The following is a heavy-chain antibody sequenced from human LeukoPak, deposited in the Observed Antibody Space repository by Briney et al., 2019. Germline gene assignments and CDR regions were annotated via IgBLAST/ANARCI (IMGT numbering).Heavy chain of an antibody. V-gene: IGHV4-39*07. J-gene: IGHJ6*03. CDR1: GGSISSSSYY. Sequence: PSETLSLTCTVSGGSISSSSYYWGWIRQPPGKGLEWIGSIYHSGSTYYNPSLKSRVTISVDTSKNQFSLKLSSVTAADTAVYYCARGNYYYYYYMDVWGKGTTVTVSS. D-gene: IGHD1-1*01. CDR2: IYHSGST. CDR3: ARGNYYYYYYMDV.